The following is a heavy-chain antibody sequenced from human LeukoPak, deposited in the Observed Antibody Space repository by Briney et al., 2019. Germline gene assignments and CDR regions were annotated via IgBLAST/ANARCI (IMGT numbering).Heavy chain of an antibody. D-gene: IGHD3-10*01. J-gene: IGHJ4*02. CDR2: IDHSGTT. V-gene: IGHV4-34*01. CDR3: ATKRQSGSGSYYNN. CDR1: GGSFRGYY. Sequence: SETLSLTCAVYGGSFRGYYWTWIRQPPGKGLEWIGEIDHSGTTTYNQSLKSRVIISVVTSKNQFSLRLTSVTAADTAVYYCATKRQSGSGSYYNNWGQGTLVTVSS.